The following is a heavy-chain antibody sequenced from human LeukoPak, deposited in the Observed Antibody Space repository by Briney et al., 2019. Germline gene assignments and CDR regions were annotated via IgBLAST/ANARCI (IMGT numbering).Heavy chain of an antibody. J-gene: IGHJ1*01. CDR3: AKDLLIAAAGIGY. CDR2: ISGSGGST. CDR1: GFTFSSHA. D-gene: IGHD6-13*01. V-gene: IGHV3-23*01. Sequence: GGSLRLSCAASGFTFSSHAMSWVRQAPGKGLEWVSAISGSGGSTYYADSVKGRFTISRDNSKHTLYLQMNRLRAEDTAVYYCAKDLLIAAAGIGYWGQGTLVTVPS.